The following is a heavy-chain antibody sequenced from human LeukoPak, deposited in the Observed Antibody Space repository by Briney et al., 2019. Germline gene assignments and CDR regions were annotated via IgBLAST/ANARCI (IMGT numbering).Heavy chain of an antibody. J-gene: IGHJ4*02. V-gene: IGHV3-33*06. CDR2: IWSDGTNQ. CDR3: AKDAQRGFDYSNSLEN. Sequence: GRSLRLSCAAAGFTFSHYGMHWVRQAPGKGLEWVAVIWSDGTNQYYADSVKGRFTIPRDDSGNTVYLQMNSLRPEDTAVYYCAKDAQRGFDYSNSLENWGQGTPVTVST. D-gene: IGHD4-11*01. CDR1: GFTFSHYG.